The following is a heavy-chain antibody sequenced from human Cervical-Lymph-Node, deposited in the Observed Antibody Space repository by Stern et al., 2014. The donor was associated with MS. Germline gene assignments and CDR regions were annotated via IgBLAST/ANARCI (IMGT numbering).Heavy chain of an antibody. J-gene: IGHJ4*02. D-gene: IGHD1-14*01. CDR2: IYPGDSET. CDR3: ARQTTAWASDV. V-gene: IGHV5-51*01. CDR1: GYKFSIYW. Sequence: QLVQSGADLIRPGESLKISCKGSGYKFSIYWIAWVRQMPGKGLEWMGIIYPGDSETRYSPSFQGQVTMSADKSTSTAYLQWSSLNASDTAMYFCARQTTAWASDVWGQGTLVTVSS.